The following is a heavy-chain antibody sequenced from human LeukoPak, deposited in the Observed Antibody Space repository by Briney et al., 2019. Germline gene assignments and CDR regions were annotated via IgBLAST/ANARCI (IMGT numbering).Heavy chain of an antibody. CDR1: GFTFSSYW. D-gene: IGHD6-13*01. J-gene: IGHJ4*02. CDR2: INSDGSST. Sequence: GGSLRLSCAASGFTFSSYWMHWVRQAPGKGLVWVSRINSDGSSTSYADSVKGRFTISRDNAKNTLYLQMNSLRAEDTAVYYCARGGYSSSWGLFDYWGQGTLVTVSS. CDR3: ARGGYSSSWGLFDY. V-gene: IGHV3-74*01.